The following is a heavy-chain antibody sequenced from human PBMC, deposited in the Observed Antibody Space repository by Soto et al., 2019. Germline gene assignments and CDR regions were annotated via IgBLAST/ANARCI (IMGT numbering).Heavy chain of an antibody. V-gene: IGHV4-39*01. Sequence: LSLTCTVSGGSISSSSYYWGWIRQPPGKGLEWIGSIYYSGSTYYNPSLKSRVSISVDTSKNQFSLKLSSVTAADTAVYYCAGYIAAAAGRWFYPWGQGTLVTVSS. CDR2: IYYSGST. D-gene: IGHD6-13*01. CDR1: GGSISSSSYY. CDR3: AGYIAAAAGRWFYP. J-gene: IGHJ5*02.